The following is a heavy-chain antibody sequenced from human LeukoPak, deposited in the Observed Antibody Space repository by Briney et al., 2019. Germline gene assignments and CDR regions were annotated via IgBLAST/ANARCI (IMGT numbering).Heavy chain of an antibody. J-gene: IGHJ4*02. V-gene: IGHV4-39*01. Sequence: SETLSLPCTVSGGPINSSRYYWGSIRQPPGRGLEWIERFYCSGSHYCNPSLTSRDHLTVDTYQNQFSLEQSAVPVADPAVYYCAISPCYYDSSGYYYVDYWGQGTLVTVSS. CDR1: GGPINSSRYY. CDR3: AISPCYYDSSGYYYVDY. CDR2: FYCSGSH. D-gene: IGHD3-22*01.